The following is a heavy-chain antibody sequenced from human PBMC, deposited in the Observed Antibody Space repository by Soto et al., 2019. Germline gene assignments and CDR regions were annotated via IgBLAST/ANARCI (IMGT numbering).Heavy chain of an antibody. D-gene: IGHD3-16*01. J-gene: IGHJ3*02. CDR1: GFAFDSYT. CDR3: AKKDPLGAARRGAFDI. V-gene: IGHV3-23*01. CDR2: ISASGSTT. Sequence: GGSLRLSCAASGFAFDSYTMTWVRQAPGKGLEWVSTISASGSTTYYADSVKGRFTISRDNSKNTLFLQMDSLRAEDTALYFCAKKDPLGAARRGAFDIWGQGTMVTVSS.